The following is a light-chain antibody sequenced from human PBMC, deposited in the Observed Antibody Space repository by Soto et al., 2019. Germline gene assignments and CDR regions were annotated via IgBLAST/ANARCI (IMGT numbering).Light chain of an antibody. CDR2: GNN. J-gene: IGLJ3*02. Sequence: QSVLTQPPSESGTPGQTVTISSSGSSSNIGTNYVFWYQHLPGTAPKLLIYGNNQRPSGVPDRFSGSRSGTSASLAISGLRPEDEADYYCAVWDDSLSGVVFGGGTKVTVL. CDR1: SSNIGTNY. V-gene: IGLV1-47*01. CDR3: AVWDDSLSGVV.